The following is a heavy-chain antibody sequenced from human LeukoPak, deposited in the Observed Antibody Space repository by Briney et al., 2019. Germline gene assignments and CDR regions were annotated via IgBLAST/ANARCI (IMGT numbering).Heavy chain of an antibody. J-gene: IGHJ4*02. CDR1: GFTFNSYG. Sequence: PGGSLRLSCAASGFTFNSYGMHWVRQAPGKGLEWVAVIWYDGSNKYYADSVKGRFTISRDNSENTLYLQMDSLRAEDTAVHYCARDPGVRWLVGFDYWGQGTLVTVSS. D-gene: IGHD6-19*01. V-gene: IGHV3-33*01. CDR3: ARDPGVRWLVGFDY. CDR2: IWYDGSNK.